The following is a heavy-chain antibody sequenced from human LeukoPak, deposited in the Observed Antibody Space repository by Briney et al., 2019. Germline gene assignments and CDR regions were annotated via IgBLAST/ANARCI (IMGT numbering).Heavy chain of an antibody. Sequence: PGRSLRLSCAASRFTFSSYAMHWVRQAPGKGLEWVAVISYDGSNKYYADSVKGRFTISRDNSKNTLYLQMNSLRAEDTAVYYCADLGTYGRYWGQGTLVTVSS. CDR2: ISYDGSNK. CDR1: RFTFSSYA. V-gene: IGHV3-30*04. CDR3: ADLGTYGRY. J-gene: IGHJ4*02. D-gene: IGHD1-14*01.